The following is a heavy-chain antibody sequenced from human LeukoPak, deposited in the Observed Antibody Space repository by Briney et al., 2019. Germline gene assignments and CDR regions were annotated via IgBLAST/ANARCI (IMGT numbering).Heavy chain of an antibody. D-gene: IGHD6-13*01. V-gene: IGHV3-48*04. CDR3: ARERAAGLDY. Sequence: PGGSLRLSCAASGFTFSNYWMHWVRQAPGKGLEWVSYISSSGSTIYYADSVKGRFTISRDNAKNSLYLQMNSLRAEDTAVYYCARERAAGLDYWGQGTLVTVSS. CDR2: ISSSGSTI. J-gene: IGHJ4*02. CDR1: GFTFSNYW.